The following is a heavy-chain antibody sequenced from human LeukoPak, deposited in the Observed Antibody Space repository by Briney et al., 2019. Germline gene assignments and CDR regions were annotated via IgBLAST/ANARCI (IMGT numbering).Heavy chain of an antibody. D-gene: IGHD4-23*01. CDR1: GFTFSSYS. CDR2: ISSSSSYI. V-gene: IGHV3-21*04. CDR3: AREVTTVGYDY. J-gene: IGHJ4*02. Sequence: PGGSLRLSCAASGFTFSSYSMNWVRQAPGKGLEWVSSISSSSSYIYYADPVKGRFTISRDNAKNSLYLQMNSLRAEDTAVYYCAREVTTVGYDYWGQGTLVTVSS.